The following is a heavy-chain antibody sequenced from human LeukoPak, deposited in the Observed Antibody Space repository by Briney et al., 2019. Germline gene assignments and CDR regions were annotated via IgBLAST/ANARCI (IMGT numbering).Heavy chain of an antibody. CDR2: IYYDGST. CDR1: GGSIGSSSYY. D-gene: IGHD4-23*01. J-gene: IGHJ5*02. V-gene: IGHV4-39*07. Sequence: SETLSLTCSVSGGSIGSSSYYWGWLRQPPGTGLEWIGSIYYDGSTNYNPSLKSRVTISEDMSRNQFSLKLSSVTAADTAVYYCAAVADWFDPWGQGTLVTVSS. CDR3: AAVADWFDP.